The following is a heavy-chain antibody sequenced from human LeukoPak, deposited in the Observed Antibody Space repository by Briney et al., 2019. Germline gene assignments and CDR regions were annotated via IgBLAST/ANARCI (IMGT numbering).Heavy chain of an antibody. CDR2: INPSGGTT. Sequence: ASVKLSCKTSGYTLTTYYIHWVRQAPGQGLEWLGIINPSGGTTTYAQKFQGRVTITRDTSTSTVYMELNTLRSEDTAVYYCARGSNYYYDVTADYPRYWGQGTLVTVSS. CDR1: GYTLTTYY. D-gene: IGHD3-22*01. J-gene: IGHJ4*02. CDR3: ARGSNYYYDVTADYPRY. V-gene: IGHV1-46*01.